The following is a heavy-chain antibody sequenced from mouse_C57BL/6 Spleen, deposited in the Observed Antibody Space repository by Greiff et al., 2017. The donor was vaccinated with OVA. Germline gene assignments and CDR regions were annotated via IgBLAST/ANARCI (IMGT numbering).Heavy chain of an antibody. CDR3: TRPPYYYGSSYWYFDV. D-gene: IGHD1-1*01. J-gene: IGHJ1*03. CDR2: ISSGGDYI. Sequence: EVKLVESGEGLVKPGGSLKLSCAASGFTFSSYAMSWVRQTPEKRLEWVAYISSGGDYIYYADTVKGRFTISRDNARNTLYLQMSSLKSEDTAMYYCTRPPYYYGSSYWYFDVWGTGTTVTVSS. CDR1: GFTFSSYA. V-gene: IGHV5-9-1*02.